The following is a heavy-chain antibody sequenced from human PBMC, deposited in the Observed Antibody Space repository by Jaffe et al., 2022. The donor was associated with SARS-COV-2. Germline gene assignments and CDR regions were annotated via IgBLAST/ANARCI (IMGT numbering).Heavy chain of an antibody. Sequence: QVQLVQSGAEVKKPGASVKVSCKASGYTFTSYYMHWVRQAPGQGLEWMGIVDPSGGSTSYAQKLQGRVTMTRDTSTSTVYMELSSLRSEDTAVYYCARYYYGSGSYYAGYFDYWGQGTLVTVSS. D-gene: IGHD3-10*01. CDR3: ARYYYGSGSYYAGYFDY. CDR2: VDPSGGST. V-gene: IGHV1-46*04. CDR1: GYTFTSYY. J-gene: IGHJ4*02.